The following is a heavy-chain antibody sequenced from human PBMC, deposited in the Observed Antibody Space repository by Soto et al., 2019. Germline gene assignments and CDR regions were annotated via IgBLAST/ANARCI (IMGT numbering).Heavy chain of an antibody. V-gene: IGHV1-69*01. CDR1: GGTFSSYA. D-gene: IGHD1-26*01. CDR2: IIPIFGTA. Sequence: QVQLVQSGAEVKKPGSSVKVSCKASGGTFSSYAISWVRQAPGQGLEWMGGIIPIFGTANYAQKFQGRVTTIPEQPTSKTNMGLRRMRYKQQAVKSCVTYLRRSTGRLAPWRPGT. J-gene: IGHJ5*02. CDR3: VTYLRRSTGRLAP.